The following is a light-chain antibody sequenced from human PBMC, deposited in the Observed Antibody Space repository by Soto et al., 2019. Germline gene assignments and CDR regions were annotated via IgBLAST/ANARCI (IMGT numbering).Light chain of an antibody. J-gene: IGKJ1*01. CDR2: GAS. CDR1: QSVSSN. V-gene: IGKV3-15*01. CDR3: QQRSNWLWT. Sequence: EIVMTQSPATLSVSPGERAPLSCRASQSVSSNLAWYQQQPGQAPRLLIYGASTRATGIPARFSGSGSGTDFTLTISSLEPEDFAVYYCQQRSNWLWTFGQGTKVDIK.